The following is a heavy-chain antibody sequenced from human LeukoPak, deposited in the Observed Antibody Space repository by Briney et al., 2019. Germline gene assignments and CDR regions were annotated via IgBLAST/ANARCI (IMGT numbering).Heavy chain of an antibody. D-gene: IGHD6-19*01. J-gene: IGHJ4*02. V-gene: IGHV4-4*07. Sequence: PSETPSLTCTVSGGSISSYYWSWIRQPAGKGLEWIGRIYTSGSTNYNPSLKSRVTMSVDTSKNQFSLKLSSVTAADTAVYYCARGGSSGWYLYFDYWGQGTLVTVSS. CDR3: ARGGSSGWYLYFDY. CDR1: GGSISSYY. CDR2: IYTSGST.